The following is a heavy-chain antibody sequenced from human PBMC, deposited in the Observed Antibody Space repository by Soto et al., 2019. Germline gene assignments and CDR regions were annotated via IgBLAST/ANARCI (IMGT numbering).Heavy chain of an antibody. J-gene: IGHJ4*02. V-gene: IGHV3-13*05. D-gene: IGHD2-2*01. CDR2: IGTAGDP. CDR1: GFTFNNYD. CDR3: VKVLARGVGVPRFYFDS. Sequence: HPGGSLRLSCAASGFTFNNYDMHWVRQSSGKGLEWVSTIGTAGDPYYLDSVKGRFTISRDNAKNTLYLHVNSLRAEDTAVYYCVKVLARGVGVPRFYFDSWGQGALVTVSS.